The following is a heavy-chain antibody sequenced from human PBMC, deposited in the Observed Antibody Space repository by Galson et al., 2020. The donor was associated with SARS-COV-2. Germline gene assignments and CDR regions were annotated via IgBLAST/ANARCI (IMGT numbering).Heavy chain of an antibody. CDR1: GFSVNTYEMC. V-gene: IGHV2-70*01. CDR3: ARVYQRRGWQRTFDY. J-gene: IGHJ4*02. D-gene: IGHD6-19*01. CDR2: IDWDGDE. Sequence: SGPTLVKPKETLTLTCTFSGFSVNTYEMCVGWIRQPPGKALEWLATIDWDGDEHYSTSLRNRLLISKGSSSNDVLLTVTDVSPLDTATYYCARVYQRRGWQRTFDYWGPGTLVTVSS.